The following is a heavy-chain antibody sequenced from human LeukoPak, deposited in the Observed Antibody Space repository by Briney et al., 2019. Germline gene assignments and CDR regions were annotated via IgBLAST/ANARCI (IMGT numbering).Heavy chain of an antibody. V-gene: IGHV3-9*01. CDR1: GFTFDDYA. Sequence: GGSLRLSCEASGFTFDDYAMHWVRQGPGKGLEWVSGISWNSGSIGYADSVKGRFTISRDNAKNSLYLQMNSLRAEDTAVYYCARAADCSSTSCYLYYYYYMDVWGKGTTVTISS. CDR2: ISWNSGSI. CDR3: ARAADCSSTSCYLYYYYYMDV. D-gene: IGHD2-2*01. J-gene: IGHJ6*03.